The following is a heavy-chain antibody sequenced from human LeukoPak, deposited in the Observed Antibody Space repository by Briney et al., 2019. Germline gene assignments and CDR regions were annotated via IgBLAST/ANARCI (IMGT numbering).Heavy chain of an antibody. CDR2: IYSGGNT. J-gene: IGHJ4*02. Sequence: GGSLRLSCAASGFTVSSNYMSRVRQAPGKGLEWVSVIYSGGNTYYADSVKGRFTISRHNSKNTVYLHMKSPRPEDTAVYYCARRWDFDYWGQGTLVTVSS. V-gene: IGHV3-53*04. CDR1: GFTVSSNY. CDR3: ARRWDFDY.